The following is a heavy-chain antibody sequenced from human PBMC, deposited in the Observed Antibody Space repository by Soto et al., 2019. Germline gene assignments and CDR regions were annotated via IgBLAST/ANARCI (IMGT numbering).Heavy chain of an antibody. D-gene: IGHD6-13*01. J-gene: IGHJ2*01. CDR1: GYSFTSYW. CDR2: IYPGDSDT. CDR3: ARLPFIAAAGTSWYFDL. Sequence: EVQLVQSGEEVKKPGEYLKISCKGSGYSFTSYWIGWVRQMPGKGLEWMGIIYPGDSDTRYSPSFQGQVTISADKSISTAYLQWSSLKASDTAMYYCARLPFIAAAGTSWYFDLWGRGTLVTVSS. V-gene: IGHV5-51*01.